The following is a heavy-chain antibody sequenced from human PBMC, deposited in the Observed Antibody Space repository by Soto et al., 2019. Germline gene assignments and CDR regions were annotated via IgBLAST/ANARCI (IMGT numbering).Heavy chain of an antibody. Sequence: PGGSLRLSCAASGFTFSNAWMSWVRQAPGKGLEWVGRIKSKTDGGTTDYAAPVKGRFTISRDDSKNTLYLQMNSLKTEDTAVYYCTTDPPYGDYVSVDYWGQGTLVTVSS. V-gene: IGHV3-15*07. CDR1: GFTFSNAW. CDR2: IKSKTDGGTT. J-gene: IGHJ4*02. D-gene: IGHD4-17*01. CDR3: TTDPPYGDYVSVDY.